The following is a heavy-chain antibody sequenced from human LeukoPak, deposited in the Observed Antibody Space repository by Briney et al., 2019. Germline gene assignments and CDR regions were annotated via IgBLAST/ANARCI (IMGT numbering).Heavy chain of an antibody. CDR1: GYTFTSYG. D-gene: IGHD5-18*01. CDR2: ISAYNGNT. V-gene: IGHV1-18*01. CDR3: ARSTSYSYGPNWFDP. J-gene: IGHJ5*02. Sequence: ASVKVSCKASGYTFTSYGISWVRQDPGQGLEWMGWISAYNGNTNYSQKLQGRVTMTTDTSTSTAYMELRSLRSDDTAVYYCARSTSYSYGPNWFDPWGQGTLVTVSS.